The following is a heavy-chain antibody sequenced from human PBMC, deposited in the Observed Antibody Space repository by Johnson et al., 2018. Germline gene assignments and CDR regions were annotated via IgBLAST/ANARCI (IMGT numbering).Heavy chain of an antibody. CDR1: GFTFSSYA. CDR2: ISFDGSNR. V-gene: IGHV3-30-3*01. Sequence: QVQLVESGGGVVQPGRSPRLSCAASGFTFSSYAMHWVRQAPGKGLEWVALISFDGSNRYYADSVKGRFTISRDNSKNTLYLQMNSLRAEDTAVYYCARGGQGAFDIWGQGTMVTVSS. CDR3: ARGGQGAFDI. J-gene: IGHJ3*02.